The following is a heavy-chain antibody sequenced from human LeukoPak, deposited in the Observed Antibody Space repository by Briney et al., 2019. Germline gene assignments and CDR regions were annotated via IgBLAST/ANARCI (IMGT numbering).Heavy chain of an antibody. D-gene: IGHD3-22*01. J-gene: IGHJ5*02. CDR3: ARECDDSSGYYSSWFDP. V-gene: IGHV1-69*05. Sequence: ASVKVSCKASGGTFSSYAISWVRQAPGQGLEWMGGIIPIFGTANYAQKFQGRVTITTDESTSTAYMELSSLRSEDTVVYYCARECDDSSGYYSSWFDPWGQGTLVTVSS. CDR1: GGTFSSYA. CDR2: IIPIFGTA.